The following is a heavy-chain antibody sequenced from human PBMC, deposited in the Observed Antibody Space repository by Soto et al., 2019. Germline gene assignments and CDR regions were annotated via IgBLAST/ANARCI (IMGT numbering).Heavy chain of an antibody. CDR3: ARVPDR. Sequence: SETLSLTCTVSGGSISSYYWSWIRQPPGKGLEWIGHIYHSGSTYYNPSLKSRVTISVDRSKNQFSLKLSSVTAADTAVYYCARVPDRWGQGTLVTVSS. CDR2: IYHSGST. CDR1: GGSISSYY. V-gene: IGHV4-30-2*01. D-gene: IGHD2-2*01. J-gene: IGHJ5*02.